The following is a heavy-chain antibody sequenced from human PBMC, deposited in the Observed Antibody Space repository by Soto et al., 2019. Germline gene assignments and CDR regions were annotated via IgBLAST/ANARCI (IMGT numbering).Heavy chain of an antibody. J-gene: IGHJ4*02. V-gene: IGHV1-46*01. D-gene: IGHD3-10*01. CDR1: GYTFTNYY. CDR2: IYPSGGST. CDR3: ARDFSGPMDY. Sequence: ASVKVSCKASGYTFTNYYMHWVRQAPGQGLEWMGIIYPSGGSTRNAQKFQGRVTMTRDTSTSTVYMELSSLRSEDTAVYYCARDFSGPMDYWGRGTLVTVYS.